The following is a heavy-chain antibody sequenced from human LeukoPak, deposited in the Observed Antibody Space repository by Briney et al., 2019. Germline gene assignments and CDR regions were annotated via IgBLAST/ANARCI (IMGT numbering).Heavy chain of an antibody. Sequence: ASVKVSCKASGYTFTSYGISWVRQAPGQGLEWMGWISAYNGNTNYAQKLQGRVTMTTDTSTSTAYMELSSLRSEDTAVYYCARARTKYYDSSGHYYGYWGQGTLVTVSS. D-gene: IGHD3-22*01. CDR2: ISAYNGNT. J-gene: IGHJ4*02. V-gene: IGHV1-18*01. CDR3: ARARTKYYDSSGHYYGY. CDR1: GYTFTSYG.